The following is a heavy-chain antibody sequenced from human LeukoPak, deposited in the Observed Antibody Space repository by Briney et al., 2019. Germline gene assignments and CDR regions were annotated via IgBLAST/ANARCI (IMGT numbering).Heavy chain of an antibody. V-gene: IGHV4-39*07. J-gene: IGHJ5*02. D-gene: IGHD3-9*01. CDR3: ARGVGDILTGYYPTSRGRFDP. CDR1: GGSISSSSYY. CDR2: IYYSGST. Sequence: PSETLSLTCTVSGGSISSSSYYWGWIRQPPGKGLEWIGSIYYSGSTNYNPSLKSRVTISVDTSKNQFSLKLSSVTAADTAVYYCARGVGDILTGYYPTSRGRFDPWGQGTLVTVSS.